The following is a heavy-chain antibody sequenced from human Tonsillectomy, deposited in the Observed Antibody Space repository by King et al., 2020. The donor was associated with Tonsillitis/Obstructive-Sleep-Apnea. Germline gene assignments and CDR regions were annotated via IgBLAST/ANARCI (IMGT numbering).Heavy chain of an antibody. V-gene: IGHV2-5*02. J-gene: IGHJ6*03. CDR1: GFSLGTSGVG. CDR2: IYWDDDK. D-gene: IGHD3-3*01. Sequence: TLKESGPTLVKPTQTLTLTCTFSGFSLGTSGVGVGWIRQPPGQALEWLALIYWDDDKRYSPSLKSRLTITKDTSKNQVVLTMTNMDPVDTATYYCARYNTYYDFWSGYSNYYYYYMDVWGKGTTVTVSS. CDR3: ARYNTYYDFWSGYSNYYYYYMDV.